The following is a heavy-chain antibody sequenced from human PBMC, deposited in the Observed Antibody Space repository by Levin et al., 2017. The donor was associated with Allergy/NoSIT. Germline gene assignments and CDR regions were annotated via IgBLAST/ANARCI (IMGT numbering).Heavy chain of an antibody. J-gene: IGHJ6*02. CDR3: ARDNGFWSGYYYYGMDV. D-gene: IGHD3-3*01. CDR1: GGSFSGYY. CDR2: INHSGST. Sequence: PGGSLRLSCAVYGGSFSGYYWSWIRQPPGKGLEWIGEINHSGSTNYNPSLKSRVTISVDTSKNQFSLKLSSVTAADTAVYYCARDNGFWSGYYYYGMDVWGQGTTVTVSS. V-gene: IGHV4-34*01.